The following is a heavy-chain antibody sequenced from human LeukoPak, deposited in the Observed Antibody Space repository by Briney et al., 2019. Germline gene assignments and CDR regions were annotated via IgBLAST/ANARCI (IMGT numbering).Heavy chain of an antibody. CDR3: AKDGPLYSSSWPDDAFDT. V-gene: IGHV3-23*01. D-gene: IGHD6-13*01. CDR2: ISGSGGST. J-gene: IGHJ3*02. CDR1: GFTFSSYA. Sequence: GGSLRLSCAASGFTFSSYAMSWVRQAPGKGLEWVSAISGSGGSTYYADFVKGRFTISRDNSKNTLYLQMNSLRAEDTAVYYCAKDGPLYSSSWPDDAFDTWGQGTMVTVSS.